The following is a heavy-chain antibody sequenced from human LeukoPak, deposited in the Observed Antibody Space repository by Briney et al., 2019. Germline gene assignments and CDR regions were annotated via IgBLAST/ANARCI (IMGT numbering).Heavy chain of an antibody. CDR1: GFTFSSYS. J-gene: IGHJ6*03. D-gene: IGHD3-10*01. Sequence: GGSLRLSCAASGFTFSSYSMNWVRQAPGKGLEWVSYISSSSSNIDYADSVKGRFTISRDNAKNSLYLQMNSLRAEDTAVYFCARAGRFGESFRDYHYYIDVWGKGTTVTVSS. CDR3: ARAGRFGESFRDYHYYIDV. CDR2: ISSSSSNI. V-gene: IGHV3-48*01.